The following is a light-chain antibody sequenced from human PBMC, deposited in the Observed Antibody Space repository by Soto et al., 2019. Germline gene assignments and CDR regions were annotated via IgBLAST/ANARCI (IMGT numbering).Light chain of an antibody. Sequence: SQDRSTLVLGTGENASVPRMANQSVSNTYLAWYQQKPGQTPRLLIYGASSRATGIPDRFSGSGSGTDFTLTISSLEPEDFAVYYCQQYNDWPSIPLGQGTRLEIK. CDR3: QQYNDWPSIP. V-gene: IGKV3-20*01. CDR1: QSVSNTY. CDR2: GAS. J-gene: IGKJ5*01.